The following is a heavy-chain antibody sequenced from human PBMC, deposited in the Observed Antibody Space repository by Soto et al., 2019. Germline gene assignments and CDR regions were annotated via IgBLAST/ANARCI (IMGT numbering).Heavy chain of an antibody. CDR2: IIPIFGTA. CDR1: GGTFSSYA. J-gene: IGHJ6*02. V-gene: IGHV1-69*06. Sequence: SVKVSCKASGGTFSSYAISWVRQAPGQGLEWMGGIIPIFGTANYAQKFQGRVTITADKSTSTAYMELSSLRSEDTAVYYCARDLFQGGWYGQIRPFTPYYGMDVWGQGTPVTVSS. D-gene: IGHD6-19*01. CDR3: ARDLFQGGWYGQIRPFTPYYGMDV.